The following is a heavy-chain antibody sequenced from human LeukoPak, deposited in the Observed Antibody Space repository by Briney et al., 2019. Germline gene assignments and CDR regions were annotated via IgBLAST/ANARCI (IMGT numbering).Heavy chain of an antibody. CDR2: IIPIFGTA. J-gene: IGHJ5*02. V-gene: IGHV1-69*05. CDR3: ARDPIRDGYKERGYDWFDP. D-gene: IGHD5-24*01. Sequence: ASVKVSCKASGGTFSSYAISWVRQAPGQGLEWMGGIIPIFGTANYAQKFQGRVTITTDESTSTAYMELSSLRSEDTAVYYCARDPIRDGYKERGYDWFDPWAREPWSPSPQ. CDR1: GGTFSSYA.